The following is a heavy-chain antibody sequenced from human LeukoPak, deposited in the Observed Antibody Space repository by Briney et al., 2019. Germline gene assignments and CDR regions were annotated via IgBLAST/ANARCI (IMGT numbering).Heavy chain of an antibody. D-gene: IGHD6-19*01. CDR2: IRYDGSNK. CDR1: GFTFSSYG. V-gene: IGHV3-30*02. J-gene: IGHJ4*02. Sequence: PVGSLRLSCAASGFTFSSYGMHWVRQAPGKGLEWVAFIRYDGSNKYYADSVKGRFTISRDNSKNTLYLQMNSLRAEDTAVYYCAKDFFGWLVRYYFDYWGQGTLVTVSS. CDR3: AKDFFGWLVRYYFDY.